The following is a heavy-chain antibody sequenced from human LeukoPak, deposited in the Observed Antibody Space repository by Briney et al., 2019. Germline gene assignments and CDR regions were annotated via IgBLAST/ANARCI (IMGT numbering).Heavy chain of an antibody. CDR1: GFTFSSYS. J-gene: IGHJ4*02. CDR3: ARVGVQLWAGGYFDY. V-gene: IGHV3-48*01. CDR2: ISSSSSTI. D-gene: IGHD5-18*01. Sequence: GGSLRLSCAASGFTFSSYSMNWVRQAPGKGLEWVSYISSSSSTIYYADSVKGRFTISRDNSKNTLYLQMNSLRAEDTAVYYCARVGVQLWAGGYFDYWGQGTLVTVSS.